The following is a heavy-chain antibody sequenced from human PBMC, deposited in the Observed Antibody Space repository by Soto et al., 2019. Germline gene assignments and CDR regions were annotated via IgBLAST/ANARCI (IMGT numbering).Heavy chain of an antibody. D-gene: IGHD3-10*01. CDR3: AKALDYYGSGSWDDWFDP. CDR1: GFTFSSYA. CDR2: ISGSGGST. Sequence: GGSLRLSCAASGFTFSSYAMSWVRQAPGKGLEWVSAISGSGGSTYYADSVKGRFTISRDNSKNTLYLQMNSLRAEDTAVYYCAKALDYYGSGSWDDWFDPWGQGTLVTVSS. J-gene: IGHJ5*02. V-gene: IGHV3-23*01.